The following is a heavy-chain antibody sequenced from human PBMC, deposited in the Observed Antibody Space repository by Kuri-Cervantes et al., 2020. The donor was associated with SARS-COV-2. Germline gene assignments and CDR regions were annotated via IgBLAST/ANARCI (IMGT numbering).Heavy chain of an antibody. J-gene: IGHJ5*02. CDR1: GFTFSSYG. Sequence: GGSLRLSCAASGFTFSSYGMHWVRQAPGKGLAWVSRINPDGSYTNNADSVKGRFTLSRDNAKNMLFLQMNSLRAEDTAVYYCASIYQRITVQLETWFDPWGQGTLVTVSS. V-gene: IGHV3-74*01. D-gene: IGHD1-1*01. CDR3: ASIYQRITVQLETWFDP. CDR2: INPDGSYT.